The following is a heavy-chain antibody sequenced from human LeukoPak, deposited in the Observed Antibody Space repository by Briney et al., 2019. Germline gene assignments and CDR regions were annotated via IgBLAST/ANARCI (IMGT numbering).Heavy chain of an antibody. CDR1: GFNFDDYD. CDR3: TRRAARWQFDL. D-gene: IGHD5-24*01. CDR2: INWKTGNG. Sequence: GGSLRLSCAVSGFNFDDYDMLCVRQAPGRGLEWVSGINWKTGNGIYADSVKGRFTISRDNAKNSLYLQMSSLRAEDTALYYCTRRAARWQFDLWGRGTLLTVSS. V-gene: IGHV3-9*01. J-gene: IGHJ2*01.